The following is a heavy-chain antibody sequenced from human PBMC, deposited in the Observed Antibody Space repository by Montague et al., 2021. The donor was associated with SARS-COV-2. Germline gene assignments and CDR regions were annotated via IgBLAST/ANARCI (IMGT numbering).Heavy chain of an antibody. D-gene: IGHD2-15*01. Sequence: SLRLSCAASGFTFNNYAMHWVRQAPGKGLEWVALISYEGSITHYTDSLKGRFTISRDSSKNTLYLQMKSLRVEDTAVYYCARHYSATLPAVYWGQGTLVTVSS. J-gene: IGHJ4*02. CDR2: ISYEGSIT. CDR3: ARHYSATLPAVY. CDR1: GFTFNNYA. V-gene: IGHV3-30*04.